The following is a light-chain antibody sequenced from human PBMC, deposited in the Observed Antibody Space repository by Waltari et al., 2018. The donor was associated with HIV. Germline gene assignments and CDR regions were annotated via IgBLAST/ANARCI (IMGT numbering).Light chain of an antibody. CDR2: EVN. V-gene: IGLV2-14*01. Sequence: QSALTQPASVSGSLGQSITISCTGTSSDVGAYNSVSWYQQRPGKVPKLLIYEVNIRPSGIDNRFSGSKSGNTASLTISGLQVEDEADYYCSSFTGSNTYVFGSGTKVTVL. CDR1: SSDVGAYNS. J-gene: IGLJ1*01. CDR3: SSFTGSNTYV.